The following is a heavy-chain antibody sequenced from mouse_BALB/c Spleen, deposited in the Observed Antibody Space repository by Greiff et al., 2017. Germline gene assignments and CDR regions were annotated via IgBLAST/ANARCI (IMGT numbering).Heavy chain of an antibody. J-gene: IGHJ4*01. V-gene: IGHV5-17*02. CDR1: GFTFSSFG. CDR3: ARSELGDGYSLAMDY. D-gene: IGHD2-3*01. CDR2: ISSGSSTI. Sequence: EVNVVESGGGLVQPGGSRKLSCAASGFTFSSFGMHWVRQAPEKGLEWVAYISSGSSTIYYADTVKGRFTISRDNPKNTLFLQMTSLRSEDTAMYYCARSELGDGYSLAMDYWGQGTSVTVSS.